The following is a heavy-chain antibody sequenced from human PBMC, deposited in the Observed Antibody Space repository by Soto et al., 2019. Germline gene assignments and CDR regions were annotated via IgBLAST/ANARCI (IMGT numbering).Heavy chain of an antibody. CDR2: INPNSGGA. CDR3: ARGTYYYALGSPAPHH. J-gene: IGHJ5*02. Sequence: ASVKVSCKASGYTVTDYYLYWVRQAPGQGLEWRGSINPNSGGANYAQKFKGRVTVTRNTSISTAYMELSGLTSDDTAIFYCARGTYYYALGSPAPHHWGQGPLVTVSS. D-gene: IGHD3-10*01. CDR1: GYTVTDYY. V-gene: IGHV1-2*02.